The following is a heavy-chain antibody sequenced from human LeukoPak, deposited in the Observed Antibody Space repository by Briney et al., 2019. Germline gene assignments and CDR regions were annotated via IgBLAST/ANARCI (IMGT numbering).Heavy chain of an antibody. V-gene: IGHV3-21*01. CDR1: GFTFSTYT. CDR2: ISSSSSYI. D-gene: IGHD6-13*01. Sequence: GGSLRLSCAASGFTFSTYTMNWVRQAPGKGLEWVSFISSSSSYIFYADSVKGRFTISRDNAKNSLSLQMNSLRAEDTAVYYCARDWIYSRSWLDAFDIWGRGTMVTVSS. CDR3: ARDWIYSRSWLDAFDI. J-gene: IGHJ3*02.